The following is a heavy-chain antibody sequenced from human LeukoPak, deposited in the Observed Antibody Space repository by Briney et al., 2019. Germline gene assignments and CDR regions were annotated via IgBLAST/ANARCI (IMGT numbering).Heavy chain of an antibody. CDR1: GGSISSYY. J-gene: IGHJ6*02. Sequence: PSETLSLTCTVSGGSISSYYWSWIRQPAGKGLEWIGRIYTSGSTNYNPSLKSRVTMSVDTSKSQFSLKLSSVTAADTAVYYCAKGRANYYYYGMDVWGQGTTVTVSS. D-gene: IGHD3-10*01. CDR3: AKGRANYYYYGMDV. CDR2: IYTSGST. V-gene: IGHV4-4*07.